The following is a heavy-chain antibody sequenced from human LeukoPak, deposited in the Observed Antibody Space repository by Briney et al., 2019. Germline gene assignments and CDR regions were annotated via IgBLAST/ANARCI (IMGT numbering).Heavy chain of an antibody. CDR2: INPNSGGP. CDR3: VRGYSYGFYFDY. D-gene: IGHD5-18*01. CDR1: GYSFTGYY. J-gene: IGHJ4*02. V-gene: IGHV1-2*06. Sequence: ASVKVSCKTSGYSFTGYYIHWVRQAPGQGLEWMGRINPNSGGPNYGQKFQGTVTMTRDTSISTAYLELSNLRSDNTAAYYCVRGYSYGFYFDYWGQGSLVTVSS.